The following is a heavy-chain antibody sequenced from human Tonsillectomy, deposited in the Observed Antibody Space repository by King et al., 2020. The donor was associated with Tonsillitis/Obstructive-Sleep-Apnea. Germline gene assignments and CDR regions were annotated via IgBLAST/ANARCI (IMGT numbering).Heavy chain of an antibody. CDR2: IKNKRDGGTT. CDR1: AFTFSDVW. D-gene: IGHD3-10*01. CDR3: TRSRHGSGSPRGYFYYGMDV. J-gene: IGHJ6*02. V-gene: IGHV3-15*07. Sequence: VQLVESGGGLVKPGGSLRLSCAASAFTFSDVWMNWVRQAPGKGLEWVGRIKNKRDGGTTDYAAPVKGRFTISRDDSKNTVYLQMNSLQTEDRAVYYCTRSRHGSGSPRGYFYYGMDVWGQGTTVTVSS.